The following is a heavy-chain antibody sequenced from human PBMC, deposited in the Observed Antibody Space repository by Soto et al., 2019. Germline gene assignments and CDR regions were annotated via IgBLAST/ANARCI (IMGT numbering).Heavy chain of an antibody. CDR1: GFTFSSYS. V-gene: IGHV3-21*01. Sequence: EVQLVESGGGLVKPGGSLRLSCAASGFTFSSYSMNWVRQAPGKGLEWVSSISSSSSYIYYADSVKGRFTNSRDNAKNSLYLQMNSLRAEDTAVYYCARDLYSSSARYFDYWGQGTLVTVSS. D-gene: IGHD6-6*01. J-gene: IGHJ4*02. CDR2: ISSSSSYI. CDR3: ARDLYSSSARYFDY.